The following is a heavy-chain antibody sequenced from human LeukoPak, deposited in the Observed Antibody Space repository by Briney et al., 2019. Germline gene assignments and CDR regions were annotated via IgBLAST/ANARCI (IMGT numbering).Heavy chain of an antibody. CDR3: ARSRWFGSYYGGNDY. V-gene: IGHV4-34*01. J-gene: IGHJ4*02. CDR2: INHSGST. D-gene: IGHD1-26*01. CDR1: GGSFSGYY. Sequence: KPSETLSLTRAVYGGSFSGYYWSWIRQPPGKGLEWIGEINHSGSTNYNPSLKSRVTISVDTSKNQLSLKLSSVTAADTAVYYCARSRWFGSYYGGNDYWGQGTLVTVSS.